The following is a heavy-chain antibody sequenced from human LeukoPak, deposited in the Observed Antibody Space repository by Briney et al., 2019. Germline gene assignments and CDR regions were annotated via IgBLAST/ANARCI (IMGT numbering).Heavy chain of an antibody. CDR1: GGSISSGDYY. J-gene: IGHJ3*02. CDR2: IYYSGST. V-gene: IGHV4-30-4*01. CDR3: AREVGYCSSTSCYGDAFDI. Sequence: SETLSLTCAVSGGSISSGDYYWSWIRQPPGKGLEWIGYIYYSGSTYYNPSLKSRVTISVDTSKTQFSLKLSSVTAADTAVYYCAREVGYCSSTSCYGDAFDIWGQGTMVTVSS. D-gene: IGHD2-2*01.